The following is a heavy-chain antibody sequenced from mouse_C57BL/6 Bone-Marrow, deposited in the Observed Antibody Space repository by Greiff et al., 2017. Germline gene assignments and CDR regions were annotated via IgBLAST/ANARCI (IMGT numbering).Heavy chain of an antibody. CDR2: IWSGGST. J-gene: IGHJ3*01. CDR1: GFSLTSYG. D-gene: IGHD1-1*01. V-gene: IGHV2-2*01. CDR3: ARKIDYYGSSYDSWFAY. Sequence: QVQLKQSGPGLVQPSQSLSITCTVSGFSLTSYGVHWVRQSPGKGLEWLGVIWSGGSTDYNAAFISRLSISKDNSKSQVFFKMNSLQADDTAIYYCARKIDYYGSSYDSWFAYWGQGTLVTVSA.